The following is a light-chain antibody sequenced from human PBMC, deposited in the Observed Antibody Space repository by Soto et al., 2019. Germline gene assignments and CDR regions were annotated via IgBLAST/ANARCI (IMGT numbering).Light chain of an antibody. Sequence: QSALTQPASVSGSPGQSITISCTGTSSDVGGYKYVSWYQQHPGKAPKLMIYDVTNRPSGVSNRFSGSKSGNTASLTISGLQDDDEADYYCSSYTGSSTLVFGGGTQLTVL. CDR2: DVT. CDR3: SSYTGSSTLV. CDR1: SSDVGGYKY. V-gene: IGLV2-14*03. J-gene: IGLJ2*01.